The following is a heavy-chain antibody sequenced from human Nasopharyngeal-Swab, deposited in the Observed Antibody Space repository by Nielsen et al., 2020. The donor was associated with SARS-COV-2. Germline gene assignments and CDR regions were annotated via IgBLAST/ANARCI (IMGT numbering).Heavy chain of an antibody. CDR3: AKGTITMVRGVIGWFDP. Sequence: GGSLRLSCAASGFTFSSYGMHWVRQAPGKGLEWVAVISYDGSNKYYADSVKGRFTVSRDNSKNTLYLQMNSLRAEDTAVYYCAKGTITMVRGVIGWFDPWGQGTPVTVSS. D-gene: IGHD3-10*01. J-gene: IGHJ5*02. CDR2: ISYDGSNK. CDR1: GFTFSSYG. V-gene: IGHV3-30*18.